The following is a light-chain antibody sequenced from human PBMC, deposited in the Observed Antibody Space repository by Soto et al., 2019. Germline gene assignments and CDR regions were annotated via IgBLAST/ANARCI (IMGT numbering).Light chain of an antibody. CDR3: SSYTSSDTPYV. CDR1: SSDVRDYNY. CDR2: VNS. J-gene: IGLJ1*01. Sequence: QSALTQPAAVSGSPGQSIRISCTGISSDVRDYNYVFWYQHHPDKAPKLFIYVNSNRPSGVSNSFCGSKAGNTASLTISGLQSEDEADYYCSSYTSSDTPYVFGTGTKLTVL. V-gene: IGLV2-14*01.